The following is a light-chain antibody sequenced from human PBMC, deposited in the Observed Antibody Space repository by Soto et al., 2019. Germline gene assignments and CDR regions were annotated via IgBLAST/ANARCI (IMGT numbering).Light chain of an antibody. CDR3: ATWNDGVFV. CDR1: PSNIGRST. Sequence: VLTHPPSPSGTPGQRVTISYSGTPSNIGRSTVSWYQQFPGAAPKLLIYSNTQRPLGVPVRFAGSKSDTSASLAISGLQSEDEADYYCATWNDGVFVFGIGTKVTVL. CDR2: SNT. V-gene: IGLV1-44*01. J-gene: IGLJ1*01.